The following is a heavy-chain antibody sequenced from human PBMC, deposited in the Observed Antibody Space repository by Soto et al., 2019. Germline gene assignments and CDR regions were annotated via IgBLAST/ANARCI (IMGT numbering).Heavy chain of an antibody. V-gene: IGHV3-23*01. J-gene: IGHJ4*02. CDR1: GFTFSSYA. CDR2: ISGSGGST. D-gene: IGHD1-26*01. Sequence: EVQLLESGGGLVQPGGSLRLSCAASGFTFSSYAMRWVRQAPGKGLEGVSAISGSGGSTYYADSVKGRFTISRDNSKNTLYLQMNSLTAEDTAVYYCARRGSGSYYDYWGQGTLVTVSS. CDR3: ARRGSGSYYDY.